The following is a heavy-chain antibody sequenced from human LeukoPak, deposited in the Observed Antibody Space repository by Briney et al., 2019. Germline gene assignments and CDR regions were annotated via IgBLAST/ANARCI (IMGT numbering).Heavy chain of an antibody. CDR3: AMAKRFGELLYG. CDR2: MNPDSGST. J-gene: IGHJ4*02. D-gene: IGHD3-10*01. Sequence: GASVKVSCKASGSTFTSYDINRVRQATGQGLEWMGWMNPDSGSTGYAQKFKGRVTMTRNTSISTAYMELSSLTSEDTAVYYCAMAKRFGELLYGWGQGTLVTVSS. CDR1: GSTFTSYD. V-gene: IGHV1-8*01.